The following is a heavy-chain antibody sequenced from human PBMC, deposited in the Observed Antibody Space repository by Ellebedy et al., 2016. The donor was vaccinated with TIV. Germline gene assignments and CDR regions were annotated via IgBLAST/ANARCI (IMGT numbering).Heavy chain of an antibody. Sequence: GESLKISXAASGFTFSSYSMNWVRQAPGKGLEWVSSISSSSSYIYYADSVKGRFTISRDNAKNSLYLQMNSLRAEDTAVYYCARGNKPPKLYCSSTSCPKNYYYYMDVWGKGTTVTVSS. CDR2: ISSSSSYI. CDR1: GFTFSSYS. J-gene: IGHJ6*03. CDR3: ARGNKPPKLYCSSTSCPKNYYYYMDV. V-gene: IGHV3-21*01. D-gene: IGHD2-2*01.